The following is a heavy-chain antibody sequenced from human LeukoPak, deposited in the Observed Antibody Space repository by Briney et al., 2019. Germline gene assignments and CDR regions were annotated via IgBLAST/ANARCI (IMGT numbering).Heavy chain of an antibody. V-gene: IGHV4-59*01. Sequence: KSSETLSLTCTVSGGSITGYYWSWMRRPQGKRLEWIAYISHTGSINYNPSLRSRVTISLDTSENQLSLRMNSVTAADTAMYYCARDSGYNYGPLDYWGQGTLVTVSS. CDR3: ARDSGYNYGPLDY. CDR1: GGSITGYY. CDR2: ISHTGSI. J-gene: IGHJ4*02. D-gene: IGHD5-18*01.